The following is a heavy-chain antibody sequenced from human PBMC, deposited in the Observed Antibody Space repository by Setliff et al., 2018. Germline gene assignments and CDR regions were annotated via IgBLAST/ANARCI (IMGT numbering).Heavy chain of an antibody. J-gene: IGHJ4*02. CDR3: AKDRVPDGYWDFDY. V-gene: IGHV3-48*01. CDR2: ITSSGSTV. D-gene: IGHD4-17*01. CDR1: GITFSTYS. Sequence: PGGSLRLSCAASGITFSTYSMNWVRQAPGKGLEWVAYITSSGSTVFYADSVKGRFTISRDNSKNTLYLQMNSLRPEDTAVYYCAKDRVPDGYWDFDYWGQGILVTVSS.